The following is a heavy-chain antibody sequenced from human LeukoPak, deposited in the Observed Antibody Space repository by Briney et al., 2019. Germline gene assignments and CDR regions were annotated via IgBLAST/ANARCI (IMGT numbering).Heavy chain of an antibody. Sequence: SQTLSLTCAISGDSVSSDSAGWNWIRQSPSRGLEWLGKTYYRSKWYTEYALSVKSRVSINPDTSKNQFSLQLNSVTLEDTAVYYCTRTRDYAMDVWGQGTTVTVSS. J-gene: IGHJ6*02. CDR2: TYYRSKWYT. V-gene: IGHV6-1*01. CDR1: GDSVSSDSAG. CDR3: TRTRDYAMDV.